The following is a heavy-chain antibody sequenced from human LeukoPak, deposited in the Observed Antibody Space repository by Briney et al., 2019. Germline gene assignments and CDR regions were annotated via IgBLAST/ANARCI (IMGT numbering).Heavy chain of an antibody. CDR3: ASLGYYDFWSAHLR. Sequence: SVKVSCKASGYTFTSYDISWVRQAPGQGLELMGGIIPIFGTANYAQKFQGRVTITTDESTSTAYMELSSLRSEDTAVYYCASLGYYDFWSAHLRWGQGTLVTVSS. V-gene: IGHV1-69*05. J-gene: IGHJ4*02. CDR2: IIPIFGTA. CDR1: GYTFTSYD. D-gene: IGHD3-3*01.